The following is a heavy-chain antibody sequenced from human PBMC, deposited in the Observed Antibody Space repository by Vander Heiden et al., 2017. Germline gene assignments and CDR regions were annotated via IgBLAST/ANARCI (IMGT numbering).Heavy chain of an antibody. J-gene: IGHJ5*02. V-gene: IGHV4-59*01. CDR2: IYYSGST. Sequence: QVQLQESGPGLVKPSETLSLTCTVSGGSISSYYWSWIRQPPGKGLEWIGYIYYSGSTNYNPSLKSRVTISVDTSKNQFSLKISSVTAADTAVYYCARDKVRGAFDPWGQGTLVTVSS. CDR3: ARDKVRGAFDP. CDR1: GGSISSYY.